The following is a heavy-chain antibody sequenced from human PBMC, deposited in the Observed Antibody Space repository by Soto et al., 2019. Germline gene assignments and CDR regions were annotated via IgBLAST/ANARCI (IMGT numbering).Heavy chain of an antibody. Sequence: QVQLVESGGGVVQPGRSLRLSCAASGFTFSSYGMHWVRQAPGKGLEWVAVIWYDGSNKYYADSVKGRFTISRDNSKNALYLQMNSLRAEDTAVYYCARDLRTTVTSLAWGQGTLVTVSS. CDR3: ARDLRTTVTSLA. D-gene: IGHD4-17*01. CDR1: GFTFSSYG. J-gene: IGHJ5*02. V-gene: IGHV3-33*01. CDR2: IWYDGSNK.